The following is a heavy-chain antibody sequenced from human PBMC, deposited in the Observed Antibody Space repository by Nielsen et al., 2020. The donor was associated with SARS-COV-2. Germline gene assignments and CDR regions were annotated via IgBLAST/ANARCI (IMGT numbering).Heavy chain of an antibody. CDR2: ISYDGSNK. CDR3: ARHDYGGNSPIDS. D-gene: IGHD4-23*01. Sequence: GGSLRLSCAASGFTFSSYAMHWVRQAPGKGLEWVAVISYDGSNKYYADSVKGRFTISRDNSKNTLYLQMNSLRAEDTAVYYCARHDYGGNSPIDSWGQGTLVTSPQ. CDR1: GFTFSSYA. V-gene: IGHV3-30-3*01. J-gene: IGHJ4*02.